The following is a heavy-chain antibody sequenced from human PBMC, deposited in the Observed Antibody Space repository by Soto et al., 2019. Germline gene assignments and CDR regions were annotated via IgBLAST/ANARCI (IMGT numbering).Heavy chain of an antibody. CDR2: IIPILGIA. D-gene: IGHD2-2*01. Sequence: QVQLVQSGAEVKTPGSSVKVSCKASGGTFSSYTISWVRQAPGQGLEWMGRIIPILGIANYAQKFQGRVTITADKSTSTAYMELSSLRSEDTAVYYCASSRKGVVVPAANWFDPWGQGTLVTVSS. CDR3: ASSRKGVVVPAANWFDP. V-gene: IGHV1-69*02. J-gene: IGHJ5*02. CDR1: GGTFSSYT.